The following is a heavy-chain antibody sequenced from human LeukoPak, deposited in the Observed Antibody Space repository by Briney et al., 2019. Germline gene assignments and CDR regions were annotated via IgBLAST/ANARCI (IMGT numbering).Heavy chain of an antibody. V-gene: IGHV1-18*01. D-gene: IGHD5-24*01. CDR1: GYIFTSYG. Sequence: VASVKVSCKASGYIFTSYGISWVRQAPGQGLEWMGWISAYNGNTNYAQKLQGRVTVTTDTSTSTAYMELRSLTSDDTAVYYCARVRGRDGTYYFDCWGQGTLVTVSS. J-gene: IGHJ4*02. CDR2: ISAYNGNT. CDR3: ARVRGRDGTYYFDC.